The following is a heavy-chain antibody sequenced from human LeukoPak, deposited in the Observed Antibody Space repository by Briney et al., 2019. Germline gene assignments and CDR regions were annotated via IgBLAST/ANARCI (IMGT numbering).Heavy chain of an antibody. J-gene: IGHJ4*02. V-gene: IGHV3-30*03. CDR3: GSDSNYDILTGVDY. Sequence: PGGSLRLSCAASGFTFSSYGMHWVPQAPGKGLEWVAVISYDGSNKYYADSVKGRFTISRDNSKNTLYLQMNSLRAEDTAVYYCGSDSNYDILTGVDYWGQGTLVTVSS. D-gene: IGHD3-9*01. CDR2: ISYDGSNK. CDR1: GFTFSSYG.